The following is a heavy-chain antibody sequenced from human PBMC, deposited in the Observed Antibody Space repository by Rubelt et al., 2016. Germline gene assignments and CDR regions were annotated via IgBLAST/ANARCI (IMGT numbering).Heavy chain of an antibody. CDR3: ARGPRSGWYGYYFDY. V-gene: IGHV4-59*01. J-gene: IGHJ4*02. Sequence: QVQLQESGPGLVKPSETLSLTCTVSGGSISSYYWNWIRQPPGKGLEWIGNIYDSGSTNYNPSLKSRVTISVDTSNNLFSLKRGSVTAADTAVYYCARGPRSGWYGYYFDYWGQGTLLTVSS. CDR1: GGSISSYY. CDR2: IYDSGST. D-gene: IGHD6-19*01.